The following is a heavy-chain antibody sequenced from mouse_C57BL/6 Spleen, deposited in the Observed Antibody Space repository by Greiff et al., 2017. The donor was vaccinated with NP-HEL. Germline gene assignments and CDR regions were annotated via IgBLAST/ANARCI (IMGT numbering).Heavy chain of an antibody. D-gene: IGHD2-1*01. Sequence: QVQLQQSGAELVKPGASVKISCKASGYAFSSYWMNWVKQRPGKGLEWIGQIYPGDGDTNYNGKFKGKAKLTADKSSSPAYMQLSSLTSEDSAVYFCARREIYYGNYVFAYWGQGTLVTVSA. J-gene: IGHJ3*01. CDR1: GYAFSSYW. CDR2: IYPGDGDT. CDR3: ARREIYYGNYVFAY. V-gene: IGHV1-80*01.